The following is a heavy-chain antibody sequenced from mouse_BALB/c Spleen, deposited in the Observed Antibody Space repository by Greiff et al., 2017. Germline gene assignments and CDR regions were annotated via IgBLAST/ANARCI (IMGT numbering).Heavy chain of an antibody. CDR2: IYPGGGYT. V-gene: IGHV1-63*02. D-gene: IGHD1-1*01. Sequence: LVESGAELVRPGTSVKISCKASGYTFTNYWLGWVKQRPGHGLEWIGDIYPGGGYTNYNEKFKGKATLTADTSSSTAYMQLSSLTSEDSAVYFCAHYYYGSSNLYAMDYWGQGTSVTVSS. J-gene: IGHJ4*01. CDR1: GYTFTNYW. CDR3: AHYYYGSSNLYAMDY.